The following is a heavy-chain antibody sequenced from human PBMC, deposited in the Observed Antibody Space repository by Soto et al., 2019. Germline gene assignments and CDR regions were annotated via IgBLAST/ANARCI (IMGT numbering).Heavy chain of an antibody. CDR3: ARGSSIAGLYYGMDV. J-gene: IGHJ6*02. D-gene: IGHD6-6*01. Sequence: QVQLQESGPGLVKPSQTLSLTCTVSGGSISSGGYYWTWIRQHPGKGLEWIGYNYYSGITYYNPSLKSRVTTSLDTSKNQFSLKLSSVTAAATAVYYCARGSSIAGLYYGMDVWGQGTTVTVSS. V-gene: IGHV4-31*03. CDR1: GGSISSGGYY. CDR2: NYYSGIT.